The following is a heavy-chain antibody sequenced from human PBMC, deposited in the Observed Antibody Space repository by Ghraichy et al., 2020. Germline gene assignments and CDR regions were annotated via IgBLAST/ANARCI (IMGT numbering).Heavy chain of an antibody. D-gene: IGHD3-3*01. CDR1: GGSFSGYY. J-gene: IGHJ5*02. Sequence: SETLSLTCAVYGGSFSGYYWSWIRQPPGKGLEWIGEINHSGSTNYNPSLKSRVTISVDTSKNQFSLKLSSVTAADTAVYYCAREGVRFLRREWSWFDPWGQGTLVTVSS. CDR3: AREGVRFLRREWSWFDP. V-gene: IGHV4-34*01. CDR2: INHSGST.